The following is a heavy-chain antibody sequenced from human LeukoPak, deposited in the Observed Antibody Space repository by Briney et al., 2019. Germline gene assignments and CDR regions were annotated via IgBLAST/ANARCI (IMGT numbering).Heavy chain of an antibody. J-gene: IGHJ6*02. CDR3: ARDLDSYYYGMDV. V-gene: IGHV3-30-3*01. CDR1: GFTFSSYA. CDR2: ISYDGSNK. Sequence: HPGRSLRLSCAASGFTFSSYAMHWVRQAPGKGLEWVAVISYDGSNKYYADSVKGRFTITRDNSKNTLYLQMNSLRAEDTAVYYCARDLDSYYYGMDVWGQGTMVTVSS. D-gene: IGHD3-9*01.